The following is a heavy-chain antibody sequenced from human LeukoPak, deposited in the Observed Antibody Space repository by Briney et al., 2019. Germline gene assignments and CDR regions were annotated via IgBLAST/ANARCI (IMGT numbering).Heavy chain of an antibody. CDR3: AGVTMVRGNVDY. J-gene: IGHJ4*02. CDR2: IIPIFGTA. D-gene: IGHD3-10*01. V-gene: IGHV1-69*06. Sequence: ASVKVSCKASGGTFSSYAISWVRQAPGQGLEWMGGIIPIFGTANYAQKFQGRVTITADKSTSTAYMELSSLRSEDTAVYYCAGVTMVRGNVDYWGQGTLVTVSS. CDR1: GGTFSSYA.